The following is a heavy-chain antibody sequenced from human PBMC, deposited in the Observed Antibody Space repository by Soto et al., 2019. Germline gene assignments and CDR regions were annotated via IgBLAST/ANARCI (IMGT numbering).Heavy chain of an antibody. CDR1: GGSISSYY. J-gene: IGHJ6*02. D-gene: IGHD1-26*01. Sequence: SETLSLTCTVSGGSISSYYWSWIRQPPGKGLEWIGYIYYSGSTNYNPSLESRVTISVDTSKNQFSLKLSSVTAAETAVYYCARLPIYRDSGSYWSYYYYGMDVWGQGTTVTVS. CDR3: ARLPIYRDSGSYWSYYYYGMDV. V-gene: IGHV4-59*08. CDR2: IYYSGST.